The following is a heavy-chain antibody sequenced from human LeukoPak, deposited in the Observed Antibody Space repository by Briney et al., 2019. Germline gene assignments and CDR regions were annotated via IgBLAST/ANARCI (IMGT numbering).Heavy chain of an antibody. J-gene: IGHJ4*02. Sequence: GGSLRLSCAASGFTFDDYGMSWVRQAPGKGLEWVSGINWNGGSTGYADSVKGRFTISRDNAKNSLYLQMNSLRAEDTALYYCARAIWFGVRGPSDYWGQGTLVTVSS. CDR1: GFTFDDYG. CDR3: ARAIWFGVRGPSDY. CDR2: INWNGGST. V-gene: IGHV3-20*04. D-gene: IGHD3-10*01.